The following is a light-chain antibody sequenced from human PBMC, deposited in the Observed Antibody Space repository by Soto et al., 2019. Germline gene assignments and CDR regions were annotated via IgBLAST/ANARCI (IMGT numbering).Light chain of an antibody. CDR3: LEYNTWPPGT. CDR2: GAS. CDR1: QSVSSN. J-gene: IGKJ1*01. Sequence: EIVMTQSPATLSVSPGERATLSCRASQSVSSNLAWYQQRPGQAPRLLIYGASTRATGIPARFSGSGSGTEFTLSIRSLQSEDFAVYYCLEYNTWPPGTFGQGTKVEI. V-gene: IGKV3-15*01.